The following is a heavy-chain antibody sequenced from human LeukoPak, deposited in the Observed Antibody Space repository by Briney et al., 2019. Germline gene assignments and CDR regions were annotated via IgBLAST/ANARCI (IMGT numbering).Heavy chain of an antibody. J-gene: IGHJ5*02. Sequence: SETLSLTCKVSGGSISSSSYYWGWIRQPPGKGLEWIGIIYYSGSTYYNPSLKSRVTISVDTSKNQFSLKLSSVTAADTAVYYCARWWELLYWFDPWGQGTLVTVSS. CDR3: ARWWELLYWFDP. D-gene: IGHD1-26*01. V-gene: IGHV4-39*07. CDR2: IYYSGST. CDR1: GGSISSSSYY.